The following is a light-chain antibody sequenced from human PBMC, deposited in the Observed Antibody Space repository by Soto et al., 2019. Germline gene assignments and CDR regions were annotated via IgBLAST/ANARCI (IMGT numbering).Light chain of an antibody. J-gene: IGKJ4*01. V-gene: IGKV3-20*01. CDR2: GAS. Sequence: EIVLTQSPGTLSLSPGERATLSCRASQSVKSNNLAWYQQIPGQSPRLLIYGASSRATGIPARFSGSGSGTDFDLTITRVETEDFALYYCQRYGSPALSFGGGTKVEI. CDR3: QRYGSPALS. CDR1: QSVKSNN.